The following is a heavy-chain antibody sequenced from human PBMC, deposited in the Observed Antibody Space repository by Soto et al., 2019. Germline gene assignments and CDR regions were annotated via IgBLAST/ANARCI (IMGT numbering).Heavy chain of an antibody. V-gene: IGHV4-34*01. CDR2: INHSGST. CDR3: ARGNVAARLFPSYVGERITMVRGGKNWFDP. J-gene: IGHJ5*02. D-gene: IGHD3-10*01. Sequence: SETLSLTCAVYGGSFSGYYWSWIRQPPGKGLEWIGEINHSGSTNYNPSLKSRVTISVDTSKNQFSLKLSSVTAADTAVYYCARGNVAARLFPSYVGERITMVRGGKNWFDPWGQGTLVTVSS. CDR1: GGSFSGYY.